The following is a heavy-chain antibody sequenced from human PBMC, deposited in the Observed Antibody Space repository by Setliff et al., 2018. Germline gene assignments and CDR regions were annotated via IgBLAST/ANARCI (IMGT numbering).Heavy chain of an antibody. Sequence: SETLSLTCAVSGGPTIGYYWTWIRQAPGKGLEWIGYIHPWGGSSESTNYSPSLKSRITISLDRSKSQFSLKLTSVTVADTAVYYCARGLHSGTYWGTRPLGLDYWGQGSLVTVSS. J-gene: IGHJ4*02. CDR3: ARGLHSGTYWGTRPLGLDY. CDR1: GGPTIGYY. CDR2: IHPWGGSSEST. V-gene: IGHV4-59*08. D-gene: IGHD1-26*01.